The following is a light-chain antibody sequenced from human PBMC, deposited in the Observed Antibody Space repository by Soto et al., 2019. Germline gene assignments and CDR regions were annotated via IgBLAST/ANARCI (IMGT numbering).Light chain of an antibody. J-gene: IGKJ4*01. V-gene: IGKV1-13*02. CDR3: LGLT. CDR1: QGISSD. CDR2: DAS. Sequence: AIELTQSPASLSSSVGERVTLSCRASQGISSDLAWYQQKPGKAPKLLIYDASSLESGVPSRFSGSGSGTDFTLPISSLQPEDLATNYCLGLTFGGGTKVEIK.